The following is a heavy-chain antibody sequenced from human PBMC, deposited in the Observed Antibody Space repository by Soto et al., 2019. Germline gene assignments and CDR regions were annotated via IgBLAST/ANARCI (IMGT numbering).Heavy chain of an antibody. CDR3: ARDRAGYYSHFVY. Sequence: QVYLVQSGAEVKKPGSSVKVSCKALRGTFTNYAFSWVRQSPGQGLEWMGGIMPFFGSGNYAHKFQGRINITADESTSSVYLEVTSLRSEDTAVYYCARDRAGYYSHFVYWGQGTLVTVSS. CDR2: IMPFFGSG. CDR1: RGTFTNYA. D-gene: IGHD3-22*01. V-gene: IGHV1-69*01. J-gene: IGHJ4*02.